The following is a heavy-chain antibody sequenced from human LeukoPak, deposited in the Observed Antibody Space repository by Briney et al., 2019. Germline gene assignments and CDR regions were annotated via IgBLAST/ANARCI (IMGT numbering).Heavy chain of an antibody. D-gene: IGHD6-13*01. J-gene: IGHJ4*02. CDR1: GGSISSSSYY. V-gene: IGHV4-39*01. Sequence: PSETLSLTCTVSGGSISSSSYYWGWIRQPPGKGLEWIGSIYYSGSTYYNPSLKSRVTISVDTSKNQFSLKLSSVTAADTAVYYCARHPRNSRNFDYWGQGTLVTVSS. CDR2: IYYSGST. CDR3: ARHPRNSRNFDY.